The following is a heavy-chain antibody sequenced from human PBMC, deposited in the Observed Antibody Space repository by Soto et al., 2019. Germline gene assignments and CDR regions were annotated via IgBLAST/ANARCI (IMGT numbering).Heavy chain of an antibody. D-gene: IGHD2-15*01. V-gene: IGHV3-23*01. J-gene: IGHJ4*02. CDR3: AKDEDCSGGSCFSEYFDY. Sequence: GGSLRLSCAASGFTFSSYAMSWVRQAPGKGLEWVSAISGSGGSTYYADSVKGRFTISRDNSKNTLYLQMNSLRAEDTAVYYCAKDEDCSGGSCFSEYFDYWGQGTLVTVSS. CDR2: ISGSGGST. CDR1: GFTFSSYA.